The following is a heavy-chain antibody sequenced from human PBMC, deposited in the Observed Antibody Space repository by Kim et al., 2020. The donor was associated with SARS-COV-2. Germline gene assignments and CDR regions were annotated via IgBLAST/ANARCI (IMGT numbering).Heavy chain of an antibody. V-gene: IGHV1-69*13. Sequence: SVKVSCKASGGTFSSYAISWVRQAPGQGLEWMGGIIPIFGTANYAQKFQGRVTITADESTSTAYMELSSLRSEDTAVYYCARGSTAARPLYYYGMDVWGQGTTVTVSS. CDR1: GGTFSSYA. J-gene: IGHJ6*02. CDR3: ARGSTAARPLYYYGMDV. D-gene: IGHD6-6*01. CDR2: IIPIFGTA.